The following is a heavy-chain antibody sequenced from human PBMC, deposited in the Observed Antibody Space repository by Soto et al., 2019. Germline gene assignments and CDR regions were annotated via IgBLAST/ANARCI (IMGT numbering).Heavy chain of an antibody. V-gene: IGHV1-69*02. CDR2: IIPILGIA. D-gene: IGHD4-17*01. J-gene: IGHJ5*02. CDR3: ARVRPDYGHYGEIVWFDP. Sequence: QVQLVQSGAEVKKPGSSVKVSCKASGGTFSSYTISWVRQAPGQGLEWMGRIIPILGIANYAQKFQGRVTITADKPTSTAYMELSSLRSEDTAVYYCARVRPDYGHYGEIVWFDPWGQGTLVTVSS. CDR1: GGTFSSYT.